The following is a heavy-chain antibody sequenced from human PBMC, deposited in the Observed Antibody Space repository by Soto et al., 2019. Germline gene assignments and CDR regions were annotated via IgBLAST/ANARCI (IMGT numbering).Heavy chain of an antibody. V-gene: IGHV3-30-3*01. CDR2: TSHDENNK. CDR1: GFTFNRNA. CDR3: ARETSLRLASFAN. D-gene: IGHD3-16*01. Sequence: PGGSLRLSCAASGFTFNRNAMHWVRQAPGKGLEWVAVTSHDENNKYYADSVKDRFTIFRDNSKSALYLRMNSLRLEDTALYYCARETSLRLASFANWGQGALVTVSS. J-gene: IGHJ4*02.